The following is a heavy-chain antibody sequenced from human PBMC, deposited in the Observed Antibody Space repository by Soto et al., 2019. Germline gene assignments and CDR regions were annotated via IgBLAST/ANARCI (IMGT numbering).Heavy chain of an antibody. J-gene: IGHJ4*02. D-gene: IGHD6-6*01. CDR2: FDPV. Sequence: ASVTVSCKVSGYTLTELAMHWVRQAPGKGLEWMGSFDPVYAQKLQGRVTMTEDTSADTAYMELSSLRSDDTAVYYCATDLYSNSSPVYWGQGTLVTVSS. CDR3: ATDLYSNSSPVY. CDR1: GYTLTELA. V-gene: IGHV1-24*01.